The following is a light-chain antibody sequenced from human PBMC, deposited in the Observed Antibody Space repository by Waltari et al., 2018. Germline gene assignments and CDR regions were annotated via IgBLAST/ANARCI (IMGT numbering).Light chain of an antibody. CDR1: QSVTTK. Sequence: EIVMTQSPATLSVSPGEGATLSCRASQSVTTKLAWYQLKPGQAPRRLIYDASSRATGIPARFSGSGFGTEFTLTISSLQSEDFAVYYCQQYHNWPPWTFGRGIKVEIK. CDR3: QQYHNWPPWT. CDR2: DAS. J-gene: IGKJ1*01. V-gene: IGKV3D-15*01.